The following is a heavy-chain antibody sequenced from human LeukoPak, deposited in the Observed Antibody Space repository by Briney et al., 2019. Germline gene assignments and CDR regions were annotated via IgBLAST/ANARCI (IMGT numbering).Heavy chain of an antibody. D-gene: IGHD5-12*01. CDR2: TRNKANSYTT. J-gene: IGHJ6*03. Sequence: PGGSLRLSCAASGFTFNDHYMDWVRQAPGKGVEWVGRTRNKANSYTTEYAASVKGRFTISRDDSKNSLYLQMNSLKTEDTAVYYCARGTMSGYDYLAYYYYMDVWGKGTTVTVSS. CDR1: GFTFNDHY. CDR3: ARGTMSGYDYLAYYYYMDV. V-gene: IGHV3-72*01.